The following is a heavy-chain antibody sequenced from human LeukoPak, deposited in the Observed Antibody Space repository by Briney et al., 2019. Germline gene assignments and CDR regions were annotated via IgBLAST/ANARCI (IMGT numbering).Heavy chain of an antibody. V-gene: IGHV3-23*01. J-gene: IGHJ4*02. CDR1: GFTFSSYA. CDR2: ISGSGGST. Sequence: GGSLRLSCAASGFTFSSYAMSWVRQALGKGLEWVSAISGSGGSTYYADSVKGRFTISRDNSKNTLYLQMNSLRAEDTAVYYCAKDLRDYYDSSGYYRYWGQGTLVTVSS. CDR3: AKDLRDYYDSSGYYRY. D-gene: IGHD3-22*01.